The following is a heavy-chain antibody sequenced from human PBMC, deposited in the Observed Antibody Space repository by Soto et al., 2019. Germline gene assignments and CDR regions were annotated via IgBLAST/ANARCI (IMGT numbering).Heavy chain of an antibody. CDR1: GGTFSSYT. V-gene: IGHV1-69*08. CDR3: ARELIVVVPAASDYFDY. Sequence: QVQLVQSGAEVKKPGSSVKVSCKASGGTFSSYTISWVRQAPGQGLEWMGRIIPILGIANYAQKFQGRVTSTAXXSXSXXYMELSSQRSEDTAVYYGARELIVVVPAASDYFDYWGQGTLVTVSS. CDR2: IIPILGIA. D-gene: IGHD2-2*01. J-gene: IGHJ4*02.